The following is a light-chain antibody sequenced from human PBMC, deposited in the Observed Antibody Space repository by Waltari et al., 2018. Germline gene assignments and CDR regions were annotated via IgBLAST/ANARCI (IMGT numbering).Light chain of an antibody. CDR3: QESVSTPKGT. J-gene: IGKJ3*01. V-gene: IGKV1-39*01. Sequence: DIQMTQSPSSLSASVGDRVTITCRASQSINTFLNWYQQKEGRAPKLLIYPASTLQRGVPSRFSGSGAGSDFTLTISSLQPEDSATYHCQESVSTPKGTFGPGTKVEIK. CDR1: QSINTF. CDR2: PAS.